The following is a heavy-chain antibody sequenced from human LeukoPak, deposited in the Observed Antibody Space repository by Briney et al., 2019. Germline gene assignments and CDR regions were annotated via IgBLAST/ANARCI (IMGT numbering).Heavy chain of an antibody. CDR1: GFTFSAYN. J-gene: IGHJ6*03. Sequence: GGSLRLSCEGSGFTFSAYNMNWVRQAPGKGLESISYISSSSATIFYADSVKGRFTISRDNDKNSLYLQMNSLRPEDTVVYFCARDRHVPGLYYYYMDVWGKGTTVTVSS. D-gene: IGHD6-6*01. CDR3: ARDRHVPGLYYYYMDV. V-gene: IGHV3-48*01. CDR2: ISSSSATI.